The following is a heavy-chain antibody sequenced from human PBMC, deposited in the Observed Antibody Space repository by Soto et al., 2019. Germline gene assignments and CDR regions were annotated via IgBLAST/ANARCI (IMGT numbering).Heavy chain of an antibody. CDR2: IYHSGST. CDR1: GGSISSGGYS. D-gene: IGHD2-21*02. Sequence: QLQLQESGSGLVKPSQTLSLTCAVSGGSISSGGYSWSWIRQPPGKGLEWIGYIYHSGSTYYNPPLXGXVXRXXDRSKNPFSLKPSSVTAADTAVYYPGRGSPVATAYWGQGTLVTVSS. V-gene: IGHV4-30-2*01. CDR3: GRGSPVATAY. J-gene: IGHJ4*02.